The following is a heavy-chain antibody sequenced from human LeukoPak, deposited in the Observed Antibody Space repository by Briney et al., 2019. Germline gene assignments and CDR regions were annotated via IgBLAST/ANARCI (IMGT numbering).Heavy chain of an antibody. J-gene: IGHJ4*02. CDR1: GYTFTGYY. CDR3: ARDYCSGGSCCYDY. V-gene: IGHV1-2*02. Sequence: ASVKVSCKASGYTFTGYYMHWVRQAPGQGLEWMGWINPNSGGTNYAQKFQGRVTMTRDTSISTAYMELSRLRSDDTAVYYCARDYCSGGSCCYDYWGQGTLVTVSS. CDR2: INPNSGGT. D-gene: IGHD2-15*01.